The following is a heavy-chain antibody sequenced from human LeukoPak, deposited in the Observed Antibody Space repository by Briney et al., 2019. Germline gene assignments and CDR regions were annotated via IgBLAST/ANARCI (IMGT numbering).Heavy chain of an antibody. V-gene: IGHV3-21*01. CDR2: ISSSSSYI. CDR1: GFTFSSYS. J-gene: IGHJ4*02. D-gene: IGHD6-6*01. Sequence: GGSLRLSCAASGFTFSSYSMNWVRQAPGRGLEWVSSISSSSSYIYYADSVKGRFTISRDNAKNSLYLQMNSLRAEDTAVYYCARDHFPYSSSSSPDYWGQGTLVTVSS. CDR3: ARDHFPYSSSSSPDY.